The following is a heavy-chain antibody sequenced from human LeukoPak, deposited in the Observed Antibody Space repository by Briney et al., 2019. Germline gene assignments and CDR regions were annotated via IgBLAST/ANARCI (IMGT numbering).Heavy chain of an antibody. CDR1: GFTFSSSG. D-gene: IGHD6-13*01. Sequence: PGGSLRLSCAASGFTFSSSGMNWVRQAPGKGLEWVSYISSSRSYIYYADSVKGRFTISRDNAKKSLYLQMNSLRAEDTAVYYCARYAAGTGSYFGYWGQGTLVTVSS. J-gene: IGHJ4*02. CDR2: ISSSRSYI. V-gene: IGHV3-21*01. CDR3: ARYAAGTGSYFGY.